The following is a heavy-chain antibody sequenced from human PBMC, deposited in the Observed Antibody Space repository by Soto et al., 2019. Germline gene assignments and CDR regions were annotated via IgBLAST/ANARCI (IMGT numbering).Heavy chain of an antibody. Sequence: EVQLVESGGGLVQPGGSLKLSCAASGFTFSGSAMHWVRQASGKGLEWVGRIRSKANSYATAYAASVKGRFTISRDDSKNTAYLQMNSPKTEDTAVYYCTSLIATKIDYWGQGTLVTVSS. CDR1: GFTFSGSA. V-gene: IGHV3-73*01. D-gene: IGHD6-13*01. CDR3: TSLIATKIDY. J-gene: IGHJ4*02. CDR2: IRSKANSYAT.